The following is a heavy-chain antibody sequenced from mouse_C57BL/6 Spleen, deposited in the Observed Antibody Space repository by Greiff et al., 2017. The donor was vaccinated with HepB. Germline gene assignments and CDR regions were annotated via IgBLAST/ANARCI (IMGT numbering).Heavy chain of an antibody. CDR1: GYTFTSYW. CDR3: ARSDYYDYDGY. D-gene: IGHD2-4*01. J-gene: IGHJ2*01. V-gene: IGHV1-59*01. Sequence: QVQLQQPGAELVRPGTSVKLSCKASGYTFTSYWMHWVKQRPGQGLEWIGVIDPSDSYTNYNQKFKGKATLTVDTSSSTAYMQLSSLTSEDSAVYYCARSDYYDYDGYWGQGTTLTVSS. CDR2: IDPSDSYT.